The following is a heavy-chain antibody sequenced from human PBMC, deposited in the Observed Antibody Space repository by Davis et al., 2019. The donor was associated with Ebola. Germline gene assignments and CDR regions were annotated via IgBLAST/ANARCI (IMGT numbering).Heavy chain of an antibody. CDR3: AGGPGRNGPGGDFDY. CDR2: ISGSGGST. Sequence: PSESLRLSCAASGLTFTTYAMPCVRQAPGKGLEWVSAISGSGGSTYYADSVKGRFTIPRDNSKNTLYLQMNSLRAEETAVYYCAGGPGRNGPGGDFDYWGKGTLVTVSS. J-gene: IGHJ4*02. CDR1: GLTFTTYA. D-gene: IGHD1-14*01. V-gene: IGHV3-23*01.